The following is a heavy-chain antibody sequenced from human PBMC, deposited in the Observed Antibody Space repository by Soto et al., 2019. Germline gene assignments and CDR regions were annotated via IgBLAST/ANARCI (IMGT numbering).Heavy chain of an antibody. CDR1: GGTFSSYA. CDR3: ARYYGSGTQSPHYYCDGMDV. CDR2: IIPIFGTA. J-gene: IGHJ6*02. V-gene: IGHV1-69*01. D-gene: IGHD3-10*01. Sequence: QVQLVQSGAEVKKPGSSVKVSCKASGGTFSSYAISWVRQAPGQGLEWMGGIIPIFGTANYAQKFQGRVTITADESTSTAYMELSSLRSEDTAVYYCARYYGSGTQSPHYYCDGMDVWGQGTTVTVSS.